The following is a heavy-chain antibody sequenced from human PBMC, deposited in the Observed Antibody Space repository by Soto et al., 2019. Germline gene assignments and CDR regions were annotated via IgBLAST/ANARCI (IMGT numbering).Heavy chain of an antibody. V-gene: IGHV3-33*01. Sequence: GGSLRLSCAASGFTFSSYGMHWVRQAPGKGLEWVAVIWYDGSNKYYADSVKGRFTISRDNSKNTLYLQMNSLRAEDTAVYYCARAPRYCSSTSCYDAFDIWGQGTMVTVSS. CDR2: IWYDGSNK. CDR1: GFTFSSYG. D-gene: IGHD2-2*01. CDR3: ARAPRYCSSTSCYDAFDI. J-gene: IGHJ3*02.